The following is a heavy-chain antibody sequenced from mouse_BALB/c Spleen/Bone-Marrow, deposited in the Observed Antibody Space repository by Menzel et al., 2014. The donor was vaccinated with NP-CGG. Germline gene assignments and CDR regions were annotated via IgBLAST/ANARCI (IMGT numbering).Heavy chain of an antibody. Sequence: QVQLQQSGAESVRPGTSVKVSCKASGYAFTNYLIEWVKQRPGQGLEWIGVINPGSGGTNYNEKFKGKATLTADKSSSTAYMQLSSLTSDDSAVYFCARQLGPPYAMDYWGQGTSVTVSS. J-gene: IGHJ4*01. V-gene: IGHV1-54*01. D-gene: IGHD3-1*01. CDR3: ARQLGPPYAMDY. CDR1: GYAFTNYL. CDR2: INPGSGGT.